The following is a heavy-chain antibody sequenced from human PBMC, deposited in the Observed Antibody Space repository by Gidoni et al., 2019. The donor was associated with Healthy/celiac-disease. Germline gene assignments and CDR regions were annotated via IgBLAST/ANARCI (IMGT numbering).Heavy chain of an antibody. Sequence: QVQLVQSGAEVTKPGASVKVSCKASGYPFTGYYMHWVRQAPGQGLEWMGRINPNSGGTNYAQKFQGRVTMTRDTSISTAYMELSRLRSDDTAVYYCARGVVPMNNWFDPWGQGTLVTVSS. V-gene: IGHV1-2*06. CDR3: ARGVVPMNNWFDP. CDR1: GYPFTGYY. CDR2: INPNSGGT. J-gene: IGHJ5*02. D-gene: IGHD2-2*01.